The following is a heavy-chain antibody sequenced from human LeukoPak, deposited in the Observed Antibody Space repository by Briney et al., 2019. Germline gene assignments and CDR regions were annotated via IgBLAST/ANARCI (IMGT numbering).Heavy chain of an antibody. CDR2: INPSGGST. D-gene: IGHD2-8*02. J-gene: IGHJ6*03. Sequence: GASVKVSCKASGYTFTSYYMHWVRQAPGQGLEWMGIINPSGGSTSYAQKFQGRVTMTRDMSTSTVYMELSSLRSEDTAVYYCARGRGVPATQKQRNYYMDVWGKGTTVTVSS. CDR1: GYTFTSYY. V-gene: IGHV1-46*01. CDR3: ARGRGVPATQKQRNYYMDV.